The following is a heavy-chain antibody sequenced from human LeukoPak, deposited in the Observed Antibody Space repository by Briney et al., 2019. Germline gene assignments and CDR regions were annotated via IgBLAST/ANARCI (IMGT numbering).Heavy chain of an antibody. D-gene: IGHD6-6*01. CDR3: ARGGSSPGHYYYYRDV. Sequence: ASVKVSCKASGYTFTGYYMHWVRQAPGQGLEWMGWIKPNSGGTNYAQKFQGRVTMTRDTYISTAYMELSRLRSDDTAVYYCARGGSSPGHYYYYRDVWGKGTTVTVSS. CDR1: GYTFTGYY. V-gene: IGHV1-2*02. J-gene: IGHJ6*03. CDR2: IKPNSGGT.